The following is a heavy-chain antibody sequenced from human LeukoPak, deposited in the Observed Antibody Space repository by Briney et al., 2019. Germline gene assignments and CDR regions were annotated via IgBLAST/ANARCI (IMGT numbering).Heavy chain of an antibody. V-gene: IGHV4-59*08. CDR1: GGSISSYY. CDR3: AGTWIQLWSQVDY. Sequence: PSETLSLTCTVSGGSISSYYWSWIRQPPGKGLEWIGYIYYSGNTDSNPSLKSRVTISVDTSKNQFSLKLSSVTAADTAVYYCAGTWIQLWSQVDYWGQGTLVTVSS. J-gene: IGHJ4*02. D-gene: IGHD5-18*01. CDR2: IYYSGNT.